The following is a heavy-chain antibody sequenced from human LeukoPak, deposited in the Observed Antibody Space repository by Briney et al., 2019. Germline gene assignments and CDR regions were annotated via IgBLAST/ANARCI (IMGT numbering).Heavy chain of an antibody. J-gene: IGHJ3*02. D-gene: IGHD2-15*01. V-gene: IGHV4-30-4*01. CDR1: GGSISSGDYY. CDR2: ICYSGST. Sequence: SETLSLTCAVSGGSISSGDYYWSWIRQPPGKGLEWIGYICYSGSTYYNPSLKSRVTISVDTSKNQFSLKLSSVTAADTAVYYCARDQRYCSGGSCYPVNAFDIWGQGTMVTVSS. CDR3: ARDQRYCSGGSCYPVNAFDI.